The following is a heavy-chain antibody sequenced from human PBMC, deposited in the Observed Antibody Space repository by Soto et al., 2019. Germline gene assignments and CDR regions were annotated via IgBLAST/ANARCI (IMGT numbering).Heavy chain of an antibody. CDR2: IYYSGTT. V-gene: IGHV4-59*08. D-gene: IGHD3-10*02. CDR3: ERLTTILFGGWFDP. CDR1: GCSISPYY. Sequence: SETLSLTCTVAGCSISPYYWSLIRQPPGKGLDWIGNIYYSGTTYYNPPLKSRVTISVHASKKQISLKLSSVTAADTAVYFCERLTTILFGGWFDPWGQGNLVTVS. J-gene: IGHJ5*02.